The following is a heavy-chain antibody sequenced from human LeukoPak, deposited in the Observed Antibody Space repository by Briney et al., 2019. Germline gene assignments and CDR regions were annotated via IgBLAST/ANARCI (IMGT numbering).Heavy chain of an antibody. CDR1: GFTFSRYD. Sequence: GGSLRLSCAASGFTFSRYDMSWVRQAPGKGLEWVSVIYSGGSTYYADSVKGRFTISRDNSKNTLYLQMNSLRPEDTAVYYCARDLPPAPWNGMDVWGQGTTVTVSS. CDR2: IYSGGST. V-gene: IGHV3-53*01. D-gene: IGHD2-2*01. J-gene: IGHJ6*02. CDR3: ARDLPPAPWNGMDV.